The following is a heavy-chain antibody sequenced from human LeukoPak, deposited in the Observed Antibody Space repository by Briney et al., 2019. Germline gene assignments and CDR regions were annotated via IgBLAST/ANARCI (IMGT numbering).Heavy chain of an antibody. D-gene: IGHD5-24*01. CDR3: AREMATIKREFDY. CDR2: ISYDGSNK. J-gene: IGHJ4*02. V-gene: IGHV3-30*03. CDR1: GFTFSSYS. Sequence: GGSLRLSCAASGFTFSSYSMNWVRQAPGKGLEWVAVISYDGSNKYYADSVKGRFTISRDNSKNSLYLQMNSLRAEDTAVYYCAREMATIKREFDYWGQGTLVTVSS.